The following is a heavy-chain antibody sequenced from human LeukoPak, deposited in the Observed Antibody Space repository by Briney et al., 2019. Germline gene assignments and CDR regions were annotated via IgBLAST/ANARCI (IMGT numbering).Heavy chain of an antibody. CDR1: GGSISTYY. D-gene: IGHD3-22*01. V-gene: IGHV4-59*12. CDR2: IYYSGST. CDR3: ARGIVVVYYYYMDV. Sequence: TSETLSLTCTVSGGSISTYYWSWTRQPPGKGLEWIGYIYYSGSTNYNPSLKSRVTISVDTSKNQFSLKLSSVTAADTAVYYCARGIVVVYYYYMDVWGKGTTVTVSS. J-gene: IGHJ6*03.